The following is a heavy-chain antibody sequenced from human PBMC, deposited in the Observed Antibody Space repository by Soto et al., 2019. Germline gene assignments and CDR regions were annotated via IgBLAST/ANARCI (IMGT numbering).Heavy chain of an antibody. CDR1: GFTFSTYT. D-gene: IGHD3-3*01. Sequence: NPGGSLRLSCAASGFTFSTYTMTWVRQAPGKGLQWVASISISSSYRYYVDSVTGRFTISRDNAKNSLYLQMNSLRVEDTAVYYCARVWGGLVGTTIFGAYGMDVWGQGTTVTVSS. J-gene: IGHJ6*02. CDR3: ARVWGGLVGTTIFGAYGMDV. V-gene: IGHV3-21*06. CDR2: ISISSSYR.